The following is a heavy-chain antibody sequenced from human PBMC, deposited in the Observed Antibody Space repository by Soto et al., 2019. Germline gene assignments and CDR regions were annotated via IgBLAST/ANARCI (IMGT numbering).Heavy chain of an antibody. D-gene: IGHD2-8*01. CDR1: GFTFTSSA. CDR2: IAVGSGYT. V-gene: IGHV1-58*01. J-gene: IGHJ4*02. CDR3: AADATAWQQMVPSDY. Sequence: SVTVSCKASGFTFTSSAFQWVRQARGHRLEGIGWIAVGSGYTNYAQRFQDRVTLTRDMSTATTDMELSRLTSEDTAIYYCAADATAWQQMVPSDYWGQGTLVTVSS.